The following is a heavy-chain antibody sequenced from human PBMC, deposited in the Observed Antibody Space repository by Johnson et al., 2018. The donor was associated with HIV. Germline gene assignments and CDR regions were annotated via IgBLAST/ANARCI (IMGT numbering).Heavy chain of an antibody. V-gene: IGHV3-20*04. CDR1: GFTFDDYG. Sequence: VQLVESGGGVVQPGRSLRLSCAASGFTFDDYGMSWVRQAPGKGLEWVSGINWNGGSTGYADSVKGRFTISRDNAKNSLYLQMNSLRAEDTALYYCARDTTMIVVSDALDFWGQGTMVTVSS. J-gene: IGHJ3*01. CDR2: INWNGGST. CDR3: ARDTTMIVVSDALDF. D-gene: IGHD3-22*01.